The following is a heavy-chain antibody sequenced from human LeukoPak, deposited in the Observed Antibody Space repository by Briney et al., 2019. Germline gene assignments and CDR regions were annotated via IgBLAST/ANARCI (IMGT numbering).Heavy chain of an antibody. CDR2: ISYSGST. CDR1: GGSISSSSYY. CDR3: ARLPELVDAFDI. Sequence: SETLSLTCTVSGGSISSSSYYWGWIRQPPGTGLQWIGTISYSGSTSYNPSLKSRVTISVDTSKNQFSLKLSSVTAADTAVYYCARLPELVDAFDIWGQGTMVTVSS. D-gene: IGHD1-14*01. J-gene: IGHJ3*02. V-gene: IGHV4-39*01.